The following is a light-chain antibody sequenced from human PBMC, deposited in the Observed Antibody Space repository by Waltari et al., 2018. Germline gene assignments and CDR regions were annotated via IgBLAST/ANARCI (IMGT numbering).Light chain of an antibody. V-gene: IGKV4-1*01. CDR2: WSS. CDR1: QSGLYRSINKPS. Sequence: DIVLTQSPDSLLVSLGERATINSKSSQSGLYRSINKPSVAWYQQKPGQSPKLLIYWSSTRESGVPDRFSGGGSGTDFTLTISSLQADDVAIYYCQQYYSLPTFGGGTKVEI. CDR3: QQYYSLPT. J-gene: IGKJ4*01.